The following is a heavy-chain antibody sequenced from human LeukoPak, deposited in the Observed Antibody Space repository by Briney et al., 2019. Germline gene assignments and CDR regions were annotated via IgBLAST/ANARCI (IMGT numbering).Heavy chain of an antibody. D-gene: IGHD3-10*01. Sequence: ASVKVSCKASGYTFTSYGISWVRQAPGQGLEWMGWISAYNGNTNYAQKLQGRVTMTTDTSTSTAYMELRSLRSDDTAVYYCARVELLWFGEFHLGFDYWGQGTLVTVSS. CDR1: GYTFTSYG. V-gene: IGHV1-18*01. CDR2: ISAYNGNT. J-gene: IGHJ4*02. CDR3: ARVELLWFGEFHLGFDY.